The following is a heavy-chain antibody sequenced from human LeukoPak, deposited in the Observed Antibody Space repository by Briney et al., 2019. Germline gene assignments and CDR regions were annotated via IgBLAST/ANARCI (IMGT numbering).Heavy chain of an antibody. D-gene: IGHD2-15*01. CDR2: ISYDGSNK. CDR1: GFTFSSYG. J-gene: IGHJ4*02. CDR3: AKERRRGYGFDY. Sequence: GRSLRLSCAASGFTFSSYGMHWVRQAPGKGLEWVAVISYDGSNKYYADSVKGRFTISRDNSKNTLYLQTNSLRAEDTAVYYCAKERRRGYGFDYWGQGTLVTVSS. V-gene: IGHV3-30*18.